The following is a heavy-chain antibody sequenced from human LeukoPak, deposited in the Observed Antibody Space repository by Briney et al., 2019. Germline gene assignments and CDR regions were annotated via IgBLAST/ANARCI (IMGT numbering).Heavy chain of an antibody. CDR2: INHSGST. CDR1: GGSFSGYY. CDR3: ARRTTTVTNTIDY. Sequence: SETLSLNCAVYGGSFSGYYWSWIRQPPGKGLKWIGEINHSGSTNYNPSLKSRVTISVDTSKNHFSLKLSSVTAADTAVYYCARRTTTVTNTIDYWGQGTLVTVSS. J-gene: IGHJ4*02. D-gene: IGHD4-17*01. V-gene: IGHV4-34*01.